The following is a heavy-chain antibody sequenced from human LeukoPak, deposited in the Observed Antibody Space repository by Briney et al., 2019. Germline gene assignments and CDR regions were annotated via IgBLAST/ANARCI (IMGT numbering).Heavy chain of an antibody. D-gene: IGHD6-13*01. Sequence: EASVKVSCKASGYTFTSYGISWVRQAPGQGLEWMGWISAYNGNTNYAQKLQGRVTMTTDTSTSTAYMELRSLRSDDTAVYYCARDLSGYSSSWYQRDYWGQGTLVTVSS. CDR1: GYTFTSYG. CDR2: ISAYNGNT. J-gene: IGHJ4*02. CDR3: ARDLSGYSSSWYQRDY. V-gene: IGHV1-18*01.